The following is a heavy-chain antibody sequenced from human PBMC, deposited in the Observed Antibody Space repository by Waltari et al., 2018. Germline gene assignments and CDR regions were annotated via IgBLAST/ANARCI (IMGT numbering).Heavy chain of an antibody. Sequence: QVQLQESGPGLVKPSETLSLTCAVSGYSISSGYYWGWIRQPPGKGLEWIGSIYHSGSTYYTPSLKRRVTISVDTSKNQFSLKLSSVTAADTAVYYCARRAVAAAPFDYWGQGTLVTVSS. J-gene: IGHJ4*02. CDR2: IYHSGST. CDR3: ARRAVAAAPFDY. V-gene: IGHV4-38-2*01. CDR1: GYSISSGYY. D-gene: IGHD6-13*01.